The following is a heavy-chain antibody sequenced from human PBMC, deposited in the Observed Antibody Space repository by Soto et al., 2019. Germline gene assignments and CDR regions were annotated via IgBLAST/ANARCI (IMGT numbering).Heavy chain of an antibody. V-gene: IGHV3-13*01. J-gene: IGHJ5*02. CDR2: IGTLFDR. CDR3: ARGRSNDFVSSPPPMFDP. CDR1: GFNFETHD. D-gene: IGHD1-1*01. Sequence: GSLILSCVASGFNFETHDMHWVRQVTGKGLEWVAGIGTLFDRFYPDSVKGRFTISRENAKTSVFLQMNKLRNGDTGIYYCARGRSNDFVSSPPPMFDPRGQGTPVTVSS.